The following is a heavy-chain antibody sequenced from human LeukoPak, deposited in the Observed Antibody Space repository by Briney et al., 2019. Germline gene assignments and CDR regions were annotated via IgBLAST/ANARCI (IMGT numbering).Heavy chain of an antibody. CDR3: ARGCSSTSCYSYYYYYYYMDV. CDR1: GYTFTSYG. V-gene: IGHV1-69*13. Sequence: GASVKVSCKASGYTFTSYGISWVRQAPGQGLEWMGGIIPIFGTANYAQKFQGRVTITADESTSTAYMELSSLRSEDTAVYYCARGCSSTSCYSYYYYYYYMDVWGKGTTVTVSS. D-gene: IGHD2-2*02. J-gene: IGHJ6*03. CDR2: IIPIFGTA.